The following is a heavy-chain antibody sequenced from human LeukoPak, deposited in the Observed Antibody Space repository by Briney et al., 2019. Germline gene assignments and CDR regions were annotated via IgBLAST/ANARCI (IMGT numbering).Heavy chain of an antibody. V-gene: IGHV4-4*07. Sequence: PSETLSLTCTVSGGSISSYYWSWIRQPAGKGLEWIGRIYTSGSTNYNPSLKSRVTMSVDTSKNQFSLKLSSVTAADTAVYYCARGGIAAARQRWFDPWGQETLVTVSS. CDR2: IYTSGST. CDR3: ARGGIAAARQRWFDP. D-gene: IGHD6-13*01. J-gene: IGHJ5*02. CDR1: GGSISSYY.